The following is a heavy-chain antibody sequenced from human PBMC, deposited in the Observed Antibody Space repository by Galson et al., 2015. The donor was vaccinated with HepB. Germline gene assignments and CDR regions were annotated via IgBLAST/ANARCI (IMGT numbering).Heavy chain of an antibody. CDR2: IIPIFGTA. J-gene: IGHJ6*02. D-gene: IGHD6-6*01. CDR3: AREESTAPYATPYYYYGMDV. CDR1: GGTFSSYA. Sequence: SVKVSCKASGGTFSSYAISWVRQAPGQGLEWMGGIIPIFGTANYAQKFQGRVTITADESTSTAYMELSSLRSEDTAVYYCAREESTAPYATPYYYYGMDVWGQGTTVTVSS. V-gene: IGHV1-69*13.